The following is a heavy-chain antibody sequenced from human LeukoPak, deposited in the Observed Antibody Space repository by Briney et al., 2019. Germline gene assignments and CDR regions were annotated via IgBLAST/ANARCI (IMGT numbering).Heavy chain of an antibody. CDR2: IYYSGST. V-gene: IGHV4-31*03. J-gene: IGHJ4*02. Sequence: SETLSLTCTVSGGSISSGGYYWSWIRQHPGKGLEWIGYIYYSGSTYYNPSLKSRVTISVDTSKNQFSLKLSSVTAADTAVYYCARGDTMVRDFDYRGQGTLVTVSS. CDR3: ARGDTMVRDFDY. D-gene: IGHD3-10*01. CDR1: GGSISSGGYY.